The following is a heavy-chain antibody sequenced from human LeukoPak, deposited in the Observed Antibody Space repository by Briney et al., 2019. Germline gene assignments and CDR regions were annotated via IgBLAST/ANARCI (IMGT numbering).Heavy chain of an antibody. CDR2: INPNSGGT. D-gene: IGHD6-19*01. CDR3: ARDGVYSSGWYGDY. J-gene: IGHJ4*02. V-gene: IGHV1-2*02. CDR1: GYTFTGYY. Sequence: GASVKVSCKASGYTFTGYYMHWVRQAPGQGLEWMGWINPNSGGTNYAQKFQGRVTMTRDTSISTAYMELSRLRCDDTAVYYCARDGVYSSGWYGDYWGQGTLVTVYS.